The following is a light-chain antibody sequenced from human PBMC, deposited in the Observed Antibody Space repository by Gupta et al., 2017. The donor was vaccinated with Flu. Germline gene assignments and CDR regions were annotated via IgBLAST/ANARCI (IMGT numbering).Light chain of an antibody. CDR3: GTWDHSLNNGRV. CDR2: VNN. V-gene: IGLV1-51*02. Sequence: QSVLTQPPSVSAAPGQKVTISCSGSNSNIGPNYVSWYQQLPGTAPKLLIYVNNKRPSGIPDRFSGSKSGTSATLGITGLQTGDEADYYCGTWDHSLNNGRVFGGGTKLTVL. J-gene: IGLJ3*02. CDR1: NSNIGPNY.